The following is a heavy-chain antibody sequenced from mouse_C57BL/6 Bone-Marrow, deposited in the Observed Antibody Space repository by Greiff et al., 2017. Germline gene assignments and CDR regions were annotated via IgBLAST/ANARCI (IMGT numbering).Heavy chain of an antibody. CDR1: GYTFTSYW. V-gene: IGHV1-7*01. CDR2: INPSSGST. CDR3: AREVVDY. Sequence: QVQLQQSGAELAKPGASVKLSCKASGYTFTSYWMHWVKQRPGQGLDWIGYINPSSGSTKYNQKFKDKATLTADKSSSTAYIQLSSLTYNDSAVYYCAREVVDYWDQGTSVTGSS. J-gene: IGHJ4*01.